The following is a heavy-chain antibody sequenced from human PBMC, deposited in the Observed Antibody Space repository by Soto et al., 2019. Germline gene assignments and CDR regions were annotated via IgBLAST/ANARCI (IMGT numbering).Heavy chain of an antibody. Sequence: SETLSLTCTVSGGSISSYYWSWIRQPPGKGLEWIGYIYYSGSTNYNPSLKSRVTISVDTSKNQFSLKLSSVTAADTAVYYCARVRMELYCGGDCYSKDDAFDIWGQGTMVTVSS. CDR1: GGSISSYY. V-gene: IGHV4-59*01. J-gene: IGHJ3*02. CDR3: ARVRMELYCGGDCYSKDDAFDI. CDR2: IYYSGST. D-gene: IGHD2-21*02.